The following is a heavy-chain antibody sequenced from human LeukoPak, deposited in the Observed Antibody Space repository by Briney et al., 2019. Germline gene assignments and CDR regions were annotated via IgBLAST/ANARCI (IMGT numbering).Heavy chain of an antibody. J-gene: IGHJ4*02. D-gene: IGHD5-24*01. CDR2: IYTSGST. CDR1: GGSISSYY. CDR3: ARLDDGDGYNNVFDY. Sequence: SETLSLTCTVSGGSISSYYWSWIRQPPGKRLEWIGYIYTSGSTNYNPSLKSRVTISVDTSKNQFSLKLSSVTAADTAVYYCARLDDGDGYNNVFDYWGQGTLVTVSS. V-gene: IGHV4-4*09.